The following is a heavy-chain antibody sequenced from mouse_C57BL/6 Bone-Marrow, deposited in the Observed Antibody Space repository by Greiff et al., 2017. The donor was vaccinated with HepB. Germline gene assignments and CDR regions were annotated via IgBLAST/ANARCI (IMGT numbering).Heavy chain of an antibody. V-gene: IGHV1-50*01. CDR3: ASGGYFDV. J-gene: IGHJ1*03. CDR2: IDPSDSYT. CDR1: GYTFTSYW. Sequence: VQLQQPGAELVKPGASVKLSCKASGYTFTSYWMQWVKPRPGQGLEWIGEIDPSDSYTNYNQKFKGKATVTVDTSSSTAYMQLSSLTSEDSAVYYCASGGYFDVWGTGTTVTVSS.